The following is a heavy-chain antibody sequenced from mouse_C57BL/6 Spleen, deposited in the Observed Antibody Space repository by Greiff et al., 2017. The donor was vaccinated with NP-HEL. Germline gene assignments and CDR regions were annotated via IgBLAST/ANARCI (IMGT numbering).Heavy chain of an antibody. CDR1: GFTFSSYA. Sequence: EVQGVESGGGLVKPGGSLKLSCAASGFTFSSYAMSWVRQTPEKRLEWVATISDGGSYTYYPDNVKGRFTISRANAKNNLYLQMSHLKSEDTAMYYCARGDYDWFADWGQGTLVTVSA. CDR2: ISDGGSYT. D-gene: IGHD2-4*01. CDR3: ARGDYDWFAD. J-gene: IGHJ3*01. V-gene: IGHV5-4*01.